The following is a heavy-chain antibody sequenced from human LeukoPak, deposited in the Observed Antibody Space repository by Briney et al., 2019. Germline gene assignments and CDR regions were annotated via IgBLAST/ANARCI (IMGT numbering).Heavy chain of an antibody. Sequence: EASVKVSCKAPGYTFTSYGISWVRQAPGQGLEWMGWISAYNGNTNYAQKLQGRVTMTTDTSTSTAYMELRSLRSDDTAVYYCARDKAGTEFDYWGQGTLVTVSS. CDR1: GYTFTSYG. CDR3: ARDKAGTEFDY. V-gene: IGHV1-18*01. CDR2: ISAYNGNT. D-gene: IGHD6-13*01. J-gene: IGHJ4*02.